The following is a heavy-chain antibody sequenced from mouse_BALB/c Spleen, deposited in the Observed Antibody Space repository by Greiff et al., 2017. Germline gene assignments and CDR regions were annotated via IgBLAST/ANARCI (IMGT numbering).Heavy chain of an antibody. CDR3: ARDGNYAMDY. CDR2: IRSKANGYTT. CDR1: GFTFTDYY. J-gene: IGHJ4*01. Sequence: EVKVVESGGGLVQPGGSLRLSCATSGFTFTDYYMSWVRQPPGKALEWLGFIRSKANGYTTEYSASVKGRFTISRDNSQSILYLQMNTLRAEDSATYYCARDGNYAMDYWGQGTSVTVSS. V-gene: IGHV7-3*02.